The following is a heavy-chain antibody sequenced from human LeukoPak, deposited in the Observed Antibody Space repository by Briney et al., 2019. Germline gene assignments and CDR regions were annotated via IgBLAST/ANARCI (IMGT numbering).Heavy chain of an antibody. Sequence: ASVKVSCKASGGTFSSYAISWVRQAPGQGLEWMGGIIPIFGTANYAQKFQGRVTITADESTSTAYMELSSLRSEDTAVYYCAGCPLRGYFDYWGQGTLVTVSS. CDR1: GGTFSSYA. V-gene: IGHV1-69*13. CDR2: IIPIFGTA. J-gene: IGHJ4*02. CDR3: AGCPLRGYFDY.